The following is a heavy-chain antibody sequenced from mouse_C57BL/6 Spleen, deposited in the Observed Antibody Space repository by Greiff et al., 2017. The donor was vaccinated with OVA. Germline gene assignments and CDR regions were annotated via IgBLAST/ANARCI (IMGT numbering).Heavy chain of an antibody. CDR3: ARGSSGSYYFDY. D-gene: IGHD3-2*02. CDR2: IYPGDGDT. CDR1: GYAFSSSW. V-gene: IGHV1-82*01. J-gene: IGHJ2*01. Sequence: VQLQQSGPELVKPGASVKISCKASGYAFSSSWMNWVKQRPGKGLEWIGRIYPGDGDTNYNGKFKGKATLTADKSSSTAYMQLSSLTSEDSAVYFCARGSSGSYYFDYWGQGTTLTVSS.